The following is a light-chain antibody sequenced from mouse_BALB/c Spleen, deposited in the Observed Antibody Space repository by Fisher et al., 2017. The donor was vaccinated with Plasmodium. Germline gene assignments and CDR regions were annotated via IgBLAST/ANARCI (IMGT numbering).Light chain of an antibody. CDR3: QHSNSWPLT. CDR1: QSISNH. CDR2: YAS. J-gene: IGKJ5*01. Sequence: DIVMTQSTGTLSVTPGDRVSLSCRASQSISNHLHWYQQKSHESPRLLITYASQSISGIPSRFSGSGSGTDFTLSINSVETEDFGTYFCQHSNSWPLTFGAGTKLELK. V-gene: IGKV5-45*01.